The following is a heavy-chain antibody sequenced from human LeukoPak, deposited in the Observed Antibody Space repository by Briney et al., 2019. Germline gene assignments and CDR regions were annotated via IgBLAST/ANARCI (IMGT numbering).Heavy chain of an antibody. J-gene: IGHJ4*02. CDR1: GFTLSGYG. CDR2: ISGSGGST. V-gene: IGHV3-23*01. Sequence: GGSLRLSCAASGFTLSGYGMNWVRQAPGKGLEWVSAISGSGGSTYYADSVKGRFTISRDNSKNTLYLQMNSLRAEDTAVYYCAKRGRDYDILTGYYSADYWGQGTLVTVSS. D-gene: IGHD3-9*01. CDR3: AKRGRDYDILTGYYSADY.